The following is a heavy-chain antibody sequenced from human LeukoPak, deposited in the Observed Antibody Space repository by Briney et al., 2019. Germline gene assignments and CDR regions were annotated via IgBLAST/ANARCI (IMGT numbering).Heavy chain of an antibody. J-gene: IGHJ3*02. D-gene: IGHD6-25*01. CDR1: GGTFSSYA. Sequence: ASVKVSCKASGGTFSSYAISWVRQAPGQGLEWMGRINPNSGGTNYAQKFQGRVTMTRDTSISTAYMELSRLRSDDTAVYYCASHSSGGAFDIWGQGTMVTVSS. CDR2: INPNSGGT. CDR3: ASHSSGGAFDI. V-gene: IGHV1-2*06.